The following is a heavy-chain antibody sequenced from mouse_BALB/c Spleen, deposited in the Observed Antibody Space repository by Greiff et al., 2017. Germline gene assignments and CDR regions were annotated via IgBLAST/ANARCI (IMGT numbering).Heavy chain of an antibody. CDR3: ARSRIRGNSDFDY. Sequence: EVKLVESGGGLVQPGRSRKLSCAASGFTFSSFGMHWVRQAPEKGLEWVAYISSGSSTIYYADTVKGRFTISRDNPKNTLFLQMTSLRSEDTAMYYCARSRIRGNSDFDYWGQGTTLTVSS. D-gene: IGHD2-1*01. V-gene: IGHV5-17*02. J-gene: IGHJ2*01. CDR2: ISSGSSTI. CDR1: GFTFSSFG.